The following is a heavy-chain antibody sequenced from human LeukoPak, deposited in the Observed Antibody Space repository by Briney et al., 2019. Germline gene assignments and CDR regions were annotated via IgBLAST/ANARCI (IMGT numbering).Heavy chain of an antibody. CDR3: ARHKANWGSGRDC. J-gene: IGHJ4*02. CDR1: GFRFTSDW. CDR2: IYPDDSDT. Sequence: GESLKISCKGSGFRFTSDWIGWVRQMPGKGLEWMGIIYPDDSDTRYSPSFQGQVTISADKSINTTYLQWSSLKASDTAMYYCARHKANWGSGRDCWGQGTLVTVSS. V-gene: IGHV5-51*01. D-gene: IGHD7-27*01.